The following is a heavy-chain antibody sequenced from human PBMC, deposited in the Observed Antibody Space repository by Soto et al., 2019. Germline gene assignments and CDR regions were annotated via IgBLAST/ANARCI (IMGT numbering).Heavy chain of an antibody. V-gene: IGHV3-30-3*01. D-gene: IGHD6-13*01. J-gene: IGHJ4*02. Sequence: GGSLRLSCAASGFTFSSYAMHWVRQAPGKGLEWVAVISYDGSNKYYADSVKGRFTISRDNSKNTLYLQMNSLRAEDTAVYYCARGNIAAVFYFDYWGQGTLVTVSS. CDR1: GFTFSSYA. CDR2: ISYDGSNK. CDR3: ARGNIAAVFYFDY.